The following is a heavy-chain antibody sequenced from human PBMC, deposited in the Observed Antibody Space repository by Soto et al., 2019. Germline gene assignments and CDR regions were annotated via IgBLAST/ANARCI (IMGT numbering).Heavy chain of an antibody. D-gene: IGHD1-26*01. CDR2: IWYDGSIK. CDR3: ARATSGSFDALDM. Sequence: QVQLVESGGGVVQPGRSLRLSCAASGFTFGIYGMHWVRQAPGKGLEWVAVIWYDGSIKYHADSVKGRFTISRDNSKNTVYLQMNSLRDEDRAVYYCARATSGSFDALDMWGQGTMVTVSS. J-gene: IGHJ3*02. V-gene: IGHV3-33*01. CDR1: GFTFGIYG.